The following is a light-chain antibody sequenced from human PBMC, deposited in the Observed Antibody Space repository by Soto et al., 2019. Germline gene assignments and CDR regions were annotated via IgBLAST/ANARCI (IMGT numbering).Light chain of an antibody. CDR3: CSYAGSYTWV. J-gene: IGLJ3*02. V-gene: IGLV2-23*02. CDR2: DVN. Sequence: QSALTQPASVSGSPGQSITISCTGTSSDVGNYNLVSWYQQHPGKAPKLMIYDVNQRPSGVSDRFSGSKSGNTASLTISGLQAEDEADYYCCSYAGSYTWVFGGGTKADRP. CDR1: SSDVGNYNL.